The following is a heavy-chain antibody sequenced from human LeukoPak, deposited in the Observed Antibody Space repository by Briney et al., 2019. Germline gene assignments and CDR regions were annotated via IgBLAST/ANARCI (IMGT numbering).Heavy chain of an antibody. CDR3: ASRTSSGWSRLFDI. D-gene: IGHD6-19*01. J-gene: IGHJ3*02. CDR1: GGSVSGYY. Sequence: SETPSLTCVVYGGSVSGYYWSWVREHPGKGLEWIGEINNSGSTNYNPSLKSRVTISVDTSKNQFSLKLSSVTAADTAVYYGASRTSSGWSRLFDIWGQGTMVTVSS. CDR2: INNSGST. V-gene: IGHV4-34*01.